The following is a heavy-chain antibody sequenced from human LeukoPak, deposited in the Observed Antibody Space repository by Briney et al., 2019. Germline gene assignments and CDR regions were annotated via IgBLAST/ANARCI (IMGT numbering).Heavy chain of an antibody. CDR3: ARFDFVWGGINGMDAFDI. J-gene: IGHJ3*02. D-gene: IGHD3-16*01. CDR2: IHHSGST. Sequence: PSETLSLTCALSGYSISSGFSWDWIRQPPGKGLEWIGSIHHSGSTNYNPSLKSRVIISRDTSKNLFSLKMSSVTAADTAVYYCARFDFVWGGINGMDAFDIWGQGTTVTVST. CDR1: GYSISSGFS. V-gene: IGHV4-38-2*01.